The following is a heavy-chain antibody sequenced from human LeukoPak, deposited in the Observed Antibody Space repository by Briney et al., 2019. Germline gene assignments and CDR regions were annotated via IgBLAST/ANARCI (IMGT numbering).Heavy chain of an antibody. V-gene: IGHV3-21*01. Sequence: NAGGSLRLSCAASGFTFSGFSMNWVRQAPEKVLEWVSSIRSRRSYIYYADSVKGRFTISRDNAKNTLYMQMNSLRAEDTAVYYCARSPGESYYYDSSGYWLYYFDYWGQGTLVTVSS. CDR3: ARSPGESYYYDSSGYWLYYFDY. CDR1: GFTFSGFS. CDR2: IRSRRSYI. J-gene: IGHJ4*02. D-gene: IGHD3-22*01.